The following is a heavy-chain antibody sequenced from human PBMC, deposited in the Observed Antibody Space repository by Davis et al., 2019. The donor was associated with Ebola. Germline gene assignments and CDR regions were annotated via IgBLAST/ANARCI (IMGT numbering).Heavy chain of an antibody. D-gene: IGHD1/OR15-1a*01. CDR2: ISGSGGST. CDR3: ARTDKNGWFDP. V-gene: IGHV3-23*01. CDR1: VITFSSYA. J-gene: IGHJ5*02. Sequence: PGGSLRLSCTDSVITFSSYAMTWVRQAPGKGLEWVSAISGSGGSTYYADSVKGRFTISRDNAENSLFLQMSSLRADDTAVYYCARTDKNGWFDPWGQGSLVTVSS.